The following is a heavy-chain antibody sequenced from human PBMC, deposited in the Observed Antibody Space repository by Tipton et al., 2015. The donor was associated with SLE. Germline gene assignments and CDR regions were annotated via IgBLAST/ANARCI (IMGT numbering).Heavy chain of an antibody. J-gene: IGHJ5*02. D-gene: IGHD7-27*01. V-gene: IGHV3-30*02. CDR2: IRYDGSNK. CDR3: AKGNWGWGGWFDP. CDR1: GFTFGSYG. Sequence: SLRLSCAASGFTFGSYGMHWVRQAPGKGLEWVAFIRYDGSNKYYADSVKGRFTISRDNSKNTLSLQMNSLRAEDTAVYYCAKGNWGWGGWFDPWGQGTLVTVSS.